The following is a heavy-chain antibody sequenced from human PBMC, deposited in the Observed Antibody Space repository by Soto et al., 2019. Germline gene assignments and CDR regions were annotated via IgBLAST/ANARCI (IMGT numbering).Heavy chain of an antibody. Sequence: GGSLRLSCAASGFTFSSYAMSWVRQAPGKGLEWVSAISGSGGSTYYADSVKGRFTISRDNSKNTLYLQMNNLRAEDTAVYYCAKDQPLSLKRYCSGGSCHPFDYWGQGTLVTVSS. D-gene: IGHD2-15*01. J-gene: IGHJ4*02. V-gene: IGHV3-23*01. CDR3: AKDQPLSLKRYCSGGSCHPFDY. CDR2: ISGSGGST. CDR1: GFTFSSYA.